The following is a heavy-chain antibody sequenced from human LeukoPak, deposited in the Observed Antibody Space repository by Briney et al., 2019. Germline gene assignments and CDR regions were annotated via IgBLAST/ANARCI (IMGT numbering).Heavy chain of an antibody. CDR2: INHSGST. D-gene: IGHD6-19*01. Sequence: SETLSLTCAVYGGSFSGYYWSWIRQPPGKGLEWIGEINHSGSTNYNLSLKSRVTMSVDTSKNQFSLKLSSVTAADTAVYYCARSTRSSGCFDYWGQGTPVTVSS. V-gene: IGHV4-34*01. CDR3: ARSTRSSGCFDY. J-gene: IGHJ4*02. CDR1: GGSFSGYY.